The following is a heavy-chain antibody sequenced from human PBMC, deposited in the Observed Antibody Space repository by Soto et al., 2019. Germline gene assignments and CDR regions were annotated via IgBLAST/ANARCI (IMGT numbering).Heavy chain of an antibody. CDR1: GGSISSGGYY. CDR2: IYYTGST. J-gene: IGHJ4*02. V-gene: IGHV4-31*03. Sequence: SETLSLTCTVSGGSISSGGYYWSWIRQHPGKGLEWIGYIYYTGSTYYNPSLKSRVTISVDTSKNQFSLKLSSVTAADTAVYYCAVSTDQWYFDYWGQGTLVTVSS. D-gene: IGHD4-17*01. CDR3: AVSTDQWYFDY.